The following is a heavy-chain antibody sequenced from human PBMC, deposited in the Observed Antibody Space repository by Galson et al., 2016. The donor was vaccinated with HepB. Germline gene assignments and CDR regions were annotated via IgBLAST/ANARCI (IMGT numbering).Heavy chain of an antibody. CDR2: IDWDDEK. Sequence: PALVKPTQTLTLTCTFSGFSLSSSGICVTWIRQPPGKALEWLALIDWDDEKYYSTSLKTRLIISKDTSKNQVVLRMTNMDPADTATYYCARTSQPSWGFEAYYFNGMDVWGQGTTVTVSS. CDR1: GFSLSSSGIC. D-gene: IGHD1-26*01. CDR3: ARTSQPSWGFEAYYFNGMDV. J-gene: IGHJ6*02. V-gene: IGHV2-70*13.